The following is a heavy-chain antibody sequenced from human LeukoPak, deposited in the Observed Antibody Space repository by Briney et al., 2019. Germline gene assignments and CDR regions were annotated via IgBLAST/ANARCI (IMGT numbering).Heavy chain of an antibody. CDR1: GGTFSRYT. CDR3: ARDPTGTTRPTTCTSDY. CDR2: IIPILGIA. J-gene: IGHJ4*02. D-gene: IGHD1-7*01. Sequence: SVKVSCKASGGTFSRYTISWVRQAPGQGLEWMGRIIPILGIANYAQKFQGRVTITADKSTSTAYMELSSLRSEDTAVYYCARDPTGTTRPTTCTSDYWGQGTLVTVSS. V-gene: IGHV1-69*04.